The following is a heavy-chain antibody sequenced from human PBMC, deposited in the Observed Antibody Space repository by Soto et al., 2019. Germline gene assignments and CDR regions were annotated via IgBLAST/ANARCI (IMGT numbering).Heavy chain of an antibody. J-gene: IGHJ4*02. CDR2: IKSRTDGGTT. CDR1: GFTFTNAW. Sequence: EVQLVESGGGLVKPGGSLRLSCAASGFTFTNAWMHWVRQAPGKGLEWVGRIKSRTDGGTTVYAAPVKDRFTISRDDSKTTLLLQMSSLKAEDTAVYYCATGTTLVRGTIKHFDYWGQGTLVTVSS. D-gene: IGHD3-10*01. V-gene: IGHV3-15*07. CDR3: ATGTTLVRGTIKHFDY.